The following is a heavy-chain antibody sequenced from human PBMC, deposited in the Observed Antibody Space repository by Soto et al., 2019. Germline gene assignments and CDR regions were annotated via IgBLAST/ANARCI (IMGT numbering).Heavy chain of an antibody. CDR3: ATVIVGATRHPDSDS. CDR1: GGSISSSSYY. V-gene: IGHV4-39*02. J-gene: IGHJ4*02. Sequence: SETLSLTCTVSGGSISSSSYYWGWIRQPPGKGLEWIGSIYYDGSTYYNSSLKSRVTISRDTSKNHFSLRLTSMTAADTAVYYCATVIVGATRHPDSDSWGQGTLVTVS. D-gene: IGHD2-15*01. CDR2: IYYDGST.